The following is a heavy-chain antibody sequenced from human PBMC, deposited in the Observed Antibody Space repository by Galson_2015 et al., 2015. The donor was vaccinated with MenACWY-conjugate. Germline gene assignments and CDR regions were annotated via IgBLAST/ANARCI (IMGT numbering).Heavy chain of an antibody. CDR1: GFTFSNYL. CDR3: ARDGRPYYYGSGSYVGY. J-gene: IGHJ4*02. Sequence: SLRLSCAASGFTFSNYLMHWVRQAPGKGLEWVANIKQDGSEKYYVDSVKGRFNISRDNAKNSLYLQMNSLRAEDTAVYYCARDGRPYYYGSGSYVGYWGQGTLVTVSS. CDR2: IKQDGSEK. D-gene: IGHD3-10*01. V-gene: IGHV3-7*03.